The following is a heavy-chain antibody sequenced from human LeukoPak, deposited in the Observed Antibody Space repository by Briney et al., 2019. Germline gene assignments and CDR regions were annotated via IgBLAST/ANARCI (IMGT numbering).Heavy chain of an antibody. CDR3: ARGRDSGSRTYYFDY. D-gene: IGHD1-26*01. J-gene: IGHJ4*02. CDR2: ISPITGGT. Sequence: VASVKVSCKASGYTFTDYFLHWVRQAPGQGLEWLAWISPITGGTKYAQKFQGRVTLTRDTSIRTAYMELSRLRSDDTAVYFCARGRDSGSRTYYFDYWGQGTLVTVSS. CDR1: GYTFTDYF. V-gene: IGHV1-2*02.